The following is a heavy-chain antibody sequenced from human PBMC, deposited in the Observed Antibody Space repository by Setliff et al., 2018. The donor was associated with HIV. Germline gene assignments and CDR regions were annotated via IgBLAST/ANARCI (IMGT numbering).Heavy chain of an antibody. V-gene: IGHV3-48*03. CDR2: ISSSGSTK. J-gene: IGHJ4*02. D-gene: IGHD2-2*01. Sequence: GGSLRLSCAASGFTFSNYAMSWVRQAPGKGLEWVSYISSSGSTKYYADSVEGRFTISRDNAKDSLYLQMNSLRAENTAVYFCAKGAVPAAIGGYYFDSWGQGTLVTVSS. CDR3: AKGAVPAAIGGYYFDS. CDR1: GFTFSNYA.